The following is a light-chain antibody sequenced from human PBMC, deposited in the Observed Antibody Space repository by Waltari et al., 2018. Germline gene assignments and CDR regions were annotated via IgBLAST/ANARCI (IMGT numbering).Light chain of an antibody. CDR3: QQYYNSPRT. V-gene: IGKV1-NL1*01. CDR2: DAS. CDR1: KGISNS. J-gene: IGKJ1*01. Sequence: DIQMTQSPSSLSASVGDRVTITCRASKGISNSLAWYQQKPGKATKLLLHDASTLEGGVPSRFSGSGSRTDYTLTITSLQPEDFATYYCQQYYNSPRTFGQVTKVEIK.